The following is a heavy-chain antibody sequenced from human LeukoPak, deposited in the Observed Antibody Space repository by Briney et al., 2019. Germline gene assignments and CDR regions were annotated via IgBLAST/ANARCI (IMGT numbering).Heavy chain of an antibody. V-gene: IGHV5-51*01. CDR2: IWPSDSDT. J-gene: IGHJ3*02. CDR1: GYIFTNYW. CDR3: ARPEKNTLVVSALDI. Sequence: GESLKISCKGSGYIFTNYWIGWVRQMPGEGPEWMGVIWPSDSDTRYNPSFQGQVTISVDKSINTAYLQWSSLKASDTAIYYCARPEKNTLVVSALDIWGQGTMVTVSS. D-gene: IGHD2-15*01.